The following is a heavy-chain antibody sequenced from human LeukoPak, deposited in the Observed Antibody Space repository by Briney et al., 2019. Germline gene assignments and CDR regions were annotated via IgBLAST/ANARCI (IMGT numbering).Heavy chain of an antibody. CDR3: ARGGEKWELSSPFDY. V-gene: IGHV1-18*01. CDR1: GYTFTSYG. D-gene: IGHD1-26*01. CDR2: ISAYNGNT. J-gene: IGHJ4*02. Sequence: GASVKVSCKASGYTFTSYGISWVRQAPGQGLEWMGWISAYNGNTNYAQKLQGRVTMTTDTSTSTAYMELRSLRSDDTAVYYCARGGEKWELSSPFDYWGQGTLVTVSS.